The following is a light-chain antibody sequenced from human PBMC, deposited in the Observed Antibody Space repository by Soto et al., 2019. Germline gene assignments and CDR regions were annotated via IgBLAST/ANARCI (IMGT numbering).Light chain of an antibody. V-gene: IGKV1-5*01. J-gene: IGKJ1*01. Sequence: DVQMNQSPSTLSASVGDRVTITCRASQSVNRWLAWYQQKPGKAPKLLIYAASSLQSGVPSRFSGSGSGTDFTLTISSLLPDDFATYYCQQYNRYWTFGQGTKVDIK. CDR3: QQYNRYWT. CDR2: AAS. CDR1: QSVNRW.